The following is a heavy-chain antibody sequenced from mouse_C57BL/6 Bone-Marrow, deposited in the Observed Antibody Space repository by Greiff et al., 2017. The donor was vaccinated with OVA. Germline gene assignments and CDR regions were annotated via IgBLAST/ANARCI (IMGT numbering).Heavy chain of an antibody. V-gene: IGHV7-1*01. CDR3: ARATVVASYWYFDV. J-gene: IGHJ1*03. Sequence: EVNLVESGGGLVQSGRSLRLSCATSGFTFSDFYMEWVRQAPGKGLEWIAASRNKANDYTTEYSASVKGRFIVSRDTSQSILYLQMNALRAEDTAIYYCARATVVASYWYFDVWGTGTTVTVSS. CDR2: SRNKANDYTT. CDR1: GFTFSDFY. D-gene: IGHD1-1*01.